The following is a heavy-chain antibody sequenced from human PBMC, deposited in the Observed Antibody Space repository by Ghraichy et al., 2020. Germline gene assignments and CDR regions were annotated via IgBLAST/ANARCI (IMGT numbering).Heavy chain of an antibody. CDR2: IYYSGST. V-gene: IGHV4-59*08. J-gene: IGHJ6*02. CDR3: ARHELMGYYYGMDV. CDR1: GGSISSYY. Sequence: SETLSLTCTVSGGSISSYYWSWIRQPPGKGLEWIGYIYYSGSTNYNPSLKSRVTISVDTSKNQFSLKLSSVTAADTAVYYCARHELMGYYYGMDVWGQGTTVTVSS. D-gene: IGHD2-8*01.